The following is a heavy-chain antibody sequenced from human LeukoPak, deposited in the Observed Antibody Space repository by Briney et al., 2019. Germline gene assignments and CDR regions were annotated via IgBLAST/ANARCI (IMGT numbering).Heavy chain of an antibody. CDR1: GGSISSGGYS. J-gene: IGHJ4*02. D-gene: IGHD6-13*01. CDR2: IYYSGST. V-gene: IGHV4-61*08. CDR3: ARGIAAAGPQDY. Sequence: SQTLSLTCAVSGGSISSGGYSWSWIRQPPGKGLEWIGYIYYSGSTNYNPSLKSRVTISVDTSKNQFSLKLSSVTAADTAVYYCARGIAAAGPQDYWGQGTLVTVSS.